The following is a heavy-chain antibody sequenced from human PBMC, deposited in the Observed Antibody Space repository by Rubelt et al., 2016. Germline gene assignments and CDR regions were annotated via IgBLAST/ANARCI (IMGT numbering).Heavy chain of an antibody. CDR1: GGSISSSSYY. J-gene: IGHJ4*02. D-gene: IGHD2-15*01. CDR2: IYYSGST. Sequence: QLQLQESGPGLVKPSETLSLTCTVSGGSISSSSYYWGWIRQPPGKGLEWIGSIYYSGSTYYNPSLKVRVTISVDTSKNQFSLKLSSVTAADTAVYYCARLRGRPPDPYFDYWGQGTLVTVSS. CDR3: ARLRGRPPDPYFDY. V-gene: IGHV4-39*07.